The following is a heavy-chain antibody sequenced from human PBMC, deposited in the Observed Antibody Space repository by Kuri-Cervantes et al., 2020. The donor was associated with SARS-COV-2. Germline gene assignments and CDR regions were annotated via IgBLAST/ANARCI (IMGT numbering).Heavy chain of an antibody. J-gene: IGHJ6*02. CDR1: GFTFTNYP. Sequence: GESLKISCEASGFTFTNYPMTWVRQAPGKGLEWVPAISESGDITDHAHSVKGRFTISRNICKITLYLQMDSLKAEDTAVYYCAKEISTQYYLRELYGMDAWGQGTTVTVSS. V-gene: IGHV3-23*01. CDR2: ISESGDIT. CDR3: AKEISTQYYLRELYGMDA. D-gene: IGHD1-26*01.